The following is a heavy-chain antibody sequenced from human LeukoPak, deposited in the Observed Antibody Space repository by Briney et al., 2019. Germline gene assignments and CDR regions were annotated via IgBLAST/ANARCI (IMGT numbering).Heavy chain of an antibody. V-gene: IGHV1-2*02. CDR1: VYTFSANY. D-gene: IGHD3/OR15-3a*01. J-gene: IGHJ4*02. Sequence: ASVKVSCKSSVYTFSANYMHWGRQAPGQGLEWMGWINPKSGDTNYAQKFQGRVTMTRDTSISTAYMELSRLRSEDTAMYYCATECQEGDWDSLGYWGQGTLVTVSS. CDR2: INPKSGDT. CDR3: ATECQEGDWDSLGY.